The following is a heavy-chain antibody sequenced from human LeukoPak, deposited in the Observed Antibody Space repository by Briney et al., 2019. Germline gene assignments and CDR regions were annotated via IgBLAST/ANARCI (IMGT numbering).Heavy chain of an antibody. J-gene: IGHJ4*02. V-gene: IGHV3-9*03. CDR3: AKDFYSSSSGGVDY. CDR1: GFTFADYS. CDR2: ITANSGSI. Sequence: PGGSLRLSCEGSGFTFADYSIHWVRQIPGKGLEWVSVITANSGSIGYADSVRGRFTISRDNAKNSLYLQMNSLRAEDMALYYCAKDFYSSSSGGVDYWGQGTLVTVSS. D-gene: IGHD6-6*01.